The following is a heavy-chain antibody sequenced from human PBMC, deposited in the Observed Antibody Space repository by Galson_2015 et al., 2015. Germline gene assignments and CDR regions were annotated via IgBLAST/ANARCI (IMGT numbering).Heavy chain of an antibody. D-gene: IGHD3-10*01. Sequence: QSGAEVKKPGESLTISCTASGYSFSDYWIGWVRQMPGRGLEWMGIIYPDDSDTRYSPSFQGQATISADKSITTAYLQWNSLKASDTAMYYCVVLLIGQSSPYHMDVWGKGTRATVSS. CDR2: IYPDDSDT. CDR1: GYSFSDYW. CDR3: VVLLIGQSSPYHMDV. V-gene: IGHV5-51*01. J-gene: IGHJ6*03.